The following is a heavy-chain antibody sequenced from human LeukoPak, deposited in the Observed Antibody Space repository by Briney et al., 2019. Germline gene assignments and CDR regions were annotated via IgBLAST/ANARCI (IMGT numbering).Heavy chain of an antibody. D-gene: IGHD2-2*01. CDR3: ARVQGLGYCSSTSCKGYFDY. Sequence: PGASVKVSCKASGYTFTSYGISWVRQAPGQGLEWMGWISAYNGNTNYARKLQGRVTMTTDTSTSTAYMELRSLRSDDTAVYYCARVQGLGYCSSTSCKGYFDYWGQGTLVTVTS. V-gene: IGHV1-18*01. CDR1: GYTFTSYG. CDR2: ISAYNGNT. J-gene: IGHJ4*02.